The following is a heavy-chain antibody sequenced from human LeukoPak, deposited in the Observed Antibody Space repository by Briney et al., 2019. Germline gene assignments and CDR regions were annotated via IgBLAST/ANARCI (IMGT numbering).Heavy chain of an antibody. V-gene: IGHV3-74*03. CDR3: VRVLYGPDY. D-gene: IGHD4-17*01. J-gene: IGHJ4*02. CDR2: VNNDGSGT. CDR1: GFTFSSYW. Sequence: PGGSLRPSCAASGFTFSSYWMNWVRQAPGKGLVWVSRVNNDGSGTTYADSVKGRFTISRDNAKNSLYLQMNSLRADDTAVYYCVRVLYGPDYWGQGTLVTFSS.